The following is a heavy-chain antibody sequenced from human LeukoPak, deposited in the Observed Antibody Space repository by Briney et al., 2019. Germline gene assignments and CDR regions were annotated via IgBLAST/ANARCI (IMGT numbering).Heavy chain of an antibody. Sequence: SETLSLTCAVYGGSFSGYYWSWIRQPPGKGLEWIGEINHSGSTNYNPSLKSRVTISVDTSKNQFSLKLSSVTAADTAVYCCARGMAASDYWGQGTLVTVSS. CDR3: ARGMAASDY. V-gene: IGHV4-34*01. D-gene: IGHD6-25*01. CDR2: INHSGST. J-gene: IGHJ4*02. CDR1: GGSFSGYY.